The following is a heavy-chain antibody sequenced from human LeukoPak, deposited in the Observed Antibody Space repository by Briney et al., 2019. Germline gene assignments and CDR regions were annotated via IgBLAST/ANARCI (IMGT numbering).Heavy chain of an antibody. CDR3: ARGVYSSSWYPYFDY. D-gene: IGHD6-13*01. CDR1: GDSISPYY. J-gene: IGHJ4*02. Sequence: SETLSLTCTVSGDSISPYYWSWIRQPPGKGLEWIGYIYYTGSGSTSNNPSLKSRVTISVDTSKNQFSLNLSSVTAADTAVYYCARGVYSSSWYPYFDYWGQGTLVTVSS. CDR2: IYYTGSGST. V-gene: IGHV4-59*01.